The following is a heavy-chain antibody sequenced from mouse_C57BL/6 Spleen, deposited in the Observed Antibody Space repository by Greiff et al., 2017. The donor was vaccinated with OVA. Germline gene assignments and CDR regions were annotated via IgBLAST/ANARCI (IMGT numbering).Heavy chain of an antibody. V-gene: IGHV14-2*01. Sequence: VQLKESGAELVKPGASVKLSCTASGFNIKDYYMHWVKQRTEQGLEWIGRIDPEDGETKYAPKFQGKATITADTSANTAYLQRSSLTSEDTAVYYCARSGDGYHAWFAYWGQGTLVTVSA. J-gene: IGHJ3*01. D-gene: IGHD2-3*01. CDR2: IDPEDGET. CDR3: ARSGDGYHAWFAY. CDR1: GFNIKDYY.